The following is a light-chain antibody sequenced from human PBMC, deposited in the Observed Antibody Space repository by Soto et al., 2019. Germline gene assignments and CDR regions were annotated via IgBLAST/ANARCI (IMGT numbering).Light chain of an antibody. Sequence: DIQMTQSPSSLSAFVGDRVTITCRASQSISRYLNWYQQHPGKAPKLLIYAASNLQSGVPSRFSGSGSGTDFTLTISSLQPEDFAIYYCQQFYYYPHTFGQGTKLEVK. J-gene: IGKJ2*01. CDR3: QQFYYYPHT. V-gene: IGKV1-39*01. CDR1: QSISRY. CDR2: AAS.